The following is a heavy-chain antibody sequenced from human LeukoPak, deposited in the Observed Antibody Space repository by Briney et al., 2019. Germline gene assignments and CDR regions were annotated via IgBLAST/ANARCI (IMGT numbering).Heavy chain of an antibody. CDR3: ARQFGGNSEFDY. D-gene: IGHD4-23*01. CDR2: IYPGDSDI. CDR1: GYSFTSYW. J-gene: IGHJ4*02. Sequence: GESLKISCKSSGYSFTSYWIGRVRQIPGKGLEWMGIIYPGDSDIRYSPSFQGQVTISADKSISTAYLQWSSLKASGTAMYYCARQFGGNSEFDYWGQGTLVTVSS. V-gene: IGHV5-51*01.